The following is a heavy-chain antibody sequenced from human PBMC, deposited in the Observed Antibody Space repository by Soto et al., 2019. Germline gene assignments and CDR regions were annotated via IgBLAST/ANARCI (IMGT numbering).Heavy chain of an antibody. CDR3: ARGETQQQRDY. V-gene: IGHV4-4*02. CDR2: IYHSGST. J-gene: IGHJ4*02. Sequence: VQLQESGPGLVKPSGTLSLTCAVSGDSITSDKWWSWIRQPPGKGLQWIGEIYHSGSTKYNPSLKSRVIISVDKSKNQFSLKLSSVTAADTAVYNCARGETQQQRDYWGQGTLVTVSS. D-gene: IGHD6-13*01. CDR1: GDSITSDKW.